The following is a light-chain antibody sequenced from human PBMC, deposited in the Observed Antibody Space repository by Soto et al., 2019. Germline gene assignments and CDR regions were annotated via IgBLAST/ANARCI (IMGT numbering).Light chain of an antibody. V-gene: IGLV2-8*01. CDR3: SSYGGSNNLL. CDR2: DVI. CDR1: NRDIGGYDF. J-gene: IGLJ2*01. Sequence: QSALTQPPSASGSPGQSVTISCTGTNRDIGGYDFVSWYQQHPGKAPKLLIYDVIKTPAGVPDRFSGSKSGNTASLTVSGLQTDDEADYYCSSYGGSNNLLFGGGTKLTVL.